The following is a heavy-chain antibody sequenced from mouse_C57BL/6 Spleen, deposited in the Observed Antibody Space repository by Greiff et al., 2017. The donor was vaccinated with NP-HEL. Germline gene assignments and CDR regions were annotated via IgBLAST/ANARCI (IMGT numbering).Heavy chain of an antibody. CDR2: INPRTGGT. CDR3: ARRAMDY. CDR1: GYSFTGYY. V-gene: IGHV1-42*01. Sequence: LQQSGPELVKPGASVKISCKASGYSFTGYYMNWVKQSPEKSLEWIGEINPRTGGTTYNQKFKAKATLTVDKSSSTAYMQLKSLTSEDSAVYYCARRAMDYWGQGTSVTVSS. J-gene: IGHJ4*01.